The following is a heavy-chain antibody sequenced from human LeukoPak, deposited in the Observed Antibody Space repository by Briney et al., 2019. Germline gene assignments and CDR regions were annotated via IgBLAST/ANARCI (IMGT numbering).Heavy chain of an antibody. CDR2: IYYSGST. Sequence: SETLSLTCTVSGGSISRYSWSWIRQPPGKGLEWIGYIYYSGSTNYNPSLKSRVTISVDTSKNQFSLKLSSVTAADTAVYYCARQYCSGGSCYSAVGYWGQGTLVTVSS. CDR1: GGSISRYS. CDR3: ARQYCSGGSCYSAVGY. J-gene: IGHJ4*02. V-gene: IGHV4-59*08. D-gene: IGHD2-15*01.